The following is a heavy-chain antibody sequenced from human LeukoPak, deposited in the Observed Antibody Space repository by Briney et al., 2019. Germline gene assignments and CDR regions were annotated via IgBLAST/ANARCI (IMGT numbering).Heavy chain of an antibody. J-gene: IGHJ4*02. V-gene: IGHV4-34*01. CDR3: ARHSFDCSGGSCYVFFDY. D-gene: IGHD2-15*01. CDR1: GGSFSGYY. CDR2: INHSGST. Sequence: PSETLSLTCAVYGGSFSGYYWSWIRQPPGEGLEWIGEINHSGSTNYNPSLKSRVTISVDTSKNQFSLKLSSVTAADTAVYYCARHSFDCSGGSCYVFFDYWGQGTLVTVPS.